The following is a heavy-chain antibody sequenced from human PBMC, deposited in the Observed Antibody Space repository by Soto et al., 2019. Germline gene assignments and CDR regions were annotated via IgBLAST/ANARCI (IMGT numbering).Heavy chain of an antibody. D-gene: IGHD5-18*01. CDR1: GFTFSSYS. J-gene: IGHJ6*02. V-gene: IGHV3-30*18. CDR2: ISYDGTDK. Sequence: AGGSLRLSXAASGFTFSSYSMSWVRQAPGKGLEWVALISYDGTDKYYADSVKGRFTISRDNSKNTLYLQMSSLGPEDTAVYYCVKERYAQLWLEDYGMDVWGQGTTVTVSS. CDR3: VKERYAQLWLEDYGMDV.